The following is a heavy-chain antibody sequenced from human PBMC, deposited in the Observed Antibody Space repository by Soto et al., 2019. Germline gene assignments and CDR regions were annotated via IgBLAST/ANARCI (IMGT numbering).Heavy chain of an antibody. V-gene: IGHV3-7*01. Sequence: EVQLVESGGGLVQPGGSLRLSCAASGFTFSSYWMSWVRQAPGKGLEWVANIKQDGSEKYYVDSVKGRFTISRDNAKNSLYLQMNSLRAEDTAVYYCARVNRLILRLDSGWIHYYYYMDVWGKGTTVTVSS. D-gene: IGHD5-12*01. CDR1: GFTFSSYW. CDR2: IKQDGSEK. CDR3: ARVNRLILRLDSGWIHYYYYMDV. J-gene: IGHJ6*03.